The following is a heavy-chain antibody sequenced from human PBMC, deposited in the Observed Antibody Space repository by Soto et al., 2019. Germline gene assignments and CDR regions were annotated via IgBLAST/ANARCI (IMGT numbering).Heavy chain of an antibody. J-gene: IGHJ5*02. CDR2: IYPGDSDT. D-gene: IGHD3-22*01. Sequence: PGESLKISCNGSGYSFTNYWIGWVRQMPGKGLEWMGIIYPGDSDTRYSPSFQGQVTISADKSISTAYLQWSSLKASDTAMYYCARQTYYYDSSGPNWFDPWGQGTLVTVSS. CDR3: ARQTYYYDSSGPNWFDP. V-gene: IGHV5-51*01. CDR1: GYSFTNYW.